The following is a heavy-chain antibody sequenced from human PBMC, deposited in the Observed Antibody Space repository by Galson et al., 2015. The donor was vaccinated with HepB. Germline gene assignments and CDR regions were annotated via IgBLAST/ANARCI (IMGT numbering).Heavy chain of an antibody. Sequence: SLRLSCATSGFAFEDYAMHWVRQVPGKGLEWVSRITGNGYTIAYADSVKGRFTISRDNAKNSVYLQMNSLRPEDTALYYCAKEGSRVMVFFDFWGQGTLVTVSS. J-gene: IGHJ4*02. V-gene: IGHV3-9*01. CDR1: GFAFEDYA. CDR3: AKEGSRVMVFFDF. CDR2: ITGNGYTI. D-gene: IGHD2-8*01.